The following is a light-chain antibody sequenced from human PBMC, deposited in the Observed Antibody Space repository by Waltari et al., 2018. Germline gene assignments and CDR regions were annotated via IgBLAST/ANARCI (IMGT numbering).Light chain of an antibody. CDR2: DVS. V-gene: IGLV2-14*01. CDR3: SSYTSSSVV. Sequence: QSALTQPASVSGSPGQSITIPCTGTSSDVGGYKYVSWYQQLPGKAPKLMIYDVSNRPSGVSNRFSGSKSGNTASLTISGLQAEDEADYYCSSYTSSSVVFGGGTKLTVL. CDR1: SSDVGGYKY. J-gene: IGLJ2*01.